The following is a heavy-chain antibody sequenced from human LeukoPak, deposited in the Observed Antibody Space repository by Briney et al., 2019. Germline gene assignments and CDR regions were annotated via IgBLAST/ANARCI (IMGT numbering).Heavy chain of an antibody. CDR2: IWYDGSNK. Sequence: GGSLRLSCAASGFTFSSYGMHWVRQAPGKGLEWVAVIWYDGSNKYYADSVKGRFTISRDNSKNTLYLQMNSLRAEDTAVYYCARDSHSSGWLLWYFDLWGRGTLVTDSS. J-gene: IGHJ2*01. D-gene: IGHD6-19*01. CDR1: GFTFSSYG. CDR3: ARDSHSSGWLLWYFDL. V-gene: IGHV3-33*01.